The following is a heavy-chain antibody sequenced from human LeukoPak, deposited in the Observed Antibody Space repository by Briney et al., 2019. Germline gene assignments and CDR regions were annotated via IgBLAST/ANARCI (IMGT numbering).Heavy chain of an antibody. CDR1: GGSISSYY. J-gene: IGHJ6*03. Sequence: SETLSLTCTVSGGSISSYYWSWIRQPAGKGLEWIGRIYTSGSTNYNPSLKSRVTVSVDTSKNQFSLKLSSVTAADTAVYYCARGGPAGAEGGYYMDVWGKGTTVTVSS. CDR3: ARGGPAGAEGGYYMDV. V-gene: IGHV4-4*07. D-gene: IGHD2-2*01. CDR2: IYTSGST.